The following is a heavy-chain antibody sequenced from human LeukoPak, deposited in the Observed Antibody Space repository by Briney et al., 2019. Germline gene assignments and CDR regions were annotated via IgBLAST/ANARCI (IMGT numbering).Heavy chain of an antibody. CDR1: GGSISSSSYY. D-gene: IGHD1-20*01. CDR3: ARSIAGSRSKFDD. V-gene: IGHV4-39*07. CDR2: INYSGRT. J-gene: IGHJ5*02. Sequence: SETLSLTCTVSGGSISSSSYYWGWIRQPPGKGLEWIGSINYSGRTNYNPSLKSRVTISVDTSKNQFSLKLSSVTAADTAVYYCARSIAGSRSKFDDWGQGTLVTVSS.